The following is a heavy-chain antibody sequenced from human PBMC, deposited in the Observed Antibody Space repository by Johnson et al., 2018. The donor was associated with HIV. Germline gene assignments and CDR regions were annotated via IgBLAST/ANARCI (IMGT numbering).Heavy chain of an antibody. D-gene: IGHD5-18*01. CDR1: GFTFSSYA. V-gene: IGHV3-30*04. J-gene: IGHJ3*02. CDR3: TTDKQLGLTVDI. CDR2: ISYDGSNK. Sequence: QVQLVESGGGVVQPGRSLRLSCAASGFTFSSYAMHWVRQAPGKGLEWVAVISYDGSNKYYADSVKGRFTISKDNSKNTLYLQMNSMKTEETALYYCTTDKQLGLTVDIWGQGTMVTVSS.